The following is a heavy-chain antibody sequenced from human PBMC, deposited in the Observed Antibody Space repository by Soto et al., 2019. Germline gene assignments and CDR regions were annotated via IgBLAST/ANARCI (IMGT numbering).Heavy chain of an antibody. D-gene: IGHD6-25*01. V-gene: IGHV1-18*04. CDR3: TREAGWQRMVPYD. CDR2: ISAFNGDT. J-gene: IGHJ4*02. CDR1: GYTFTSYG. Sequence: QVQLVQSGTEVKKSGASVNVSCKAFGYTFTSYGFSWVRQVPGQGVEWLGWISAFNGDTQYAQTMKGRLTVTTDTSTTTVHMELRSLTPADTAVYYCTREAGWQRMVPYDWGQGTLVTVS.